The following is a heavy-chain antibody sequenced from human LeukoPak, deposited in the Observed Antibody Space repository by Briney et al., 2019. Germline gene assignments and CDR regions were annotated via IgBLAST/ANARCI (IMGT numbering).Heavy chain of an antibody. V-gene: IGHV3-74*01. CDR2: IHSDGSST. D-gene: IGHD1-1*01. J-gene: IGHJ3*02. CDR3: ARGNAHAFDI. Sequence: QAGGSLRLSCAASGFTFSSYGMHWVRQAPGKGLVWVSRIHSDGSSTTSADSVKGRFTISRDNAENTLYLQMNSLRAEDTAVYFCARGNAHAFDIWGQGTMVTVSS. CDR1: GFTFSSYG.